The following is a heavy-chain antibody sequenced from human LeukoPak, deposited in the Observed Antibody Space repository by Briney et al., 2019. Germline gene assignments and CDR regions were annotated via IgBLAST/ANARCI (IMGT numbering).Heavy chain of an antibody. J-gene: IGHJ6*03. CDR2: ISSSSSYI. CDR1: GFTFSSYS. CDR3: AREGITGTTYYYYMDV. V-gene: IGHV3-21*01. Sequence: GGSLRLSCAASGFTFSSYSMTWVRQAPGKGLEWVSSISSSSSYIYYADSVRGRFTISRDNAKNSLYLQMNSLRPEDTAVYYCAREGITGTTYYYYMDVWGKGTTVTVSS. D-gene: IGHD1-7*01.